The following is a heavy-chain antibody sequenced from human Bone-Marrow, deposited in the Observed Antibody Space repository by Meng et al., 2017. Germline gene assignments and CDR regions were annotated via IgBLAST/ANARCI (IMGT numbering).Heavy chain of an antibody. CDR1: GFTFSSYG. D-gene: IGHD3-3*01. Sequence: GESLKISCAASGFTFSSYGMHWVRQAPGKGLEWVSSISSSSSYIYYADSVKGRFTISRDNAKNSLYLQMNSLRAEDTAVYYCARAYYDFWSGYSPHFDYWGQGTLVTVSS. CDR3: ARAYYDFWSGYSPHFDY. V-gene: IGHV3-21*01. J-gene: IGHJ4*02. CDR2: ISSSSSYI.